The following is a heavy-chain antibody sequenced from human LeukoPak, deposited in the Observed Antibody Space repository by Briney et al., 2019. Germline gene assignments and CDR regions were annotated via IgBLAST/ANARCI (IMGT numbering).Heavy chain of an antibody. CDR1: GLTFSSYA. V-gene: IGHV3-23*01. CDR3: AKGHRYGGFSVNLDY. CDR2: ISGSGGST. Sequence: PGGSLRLSCAASGLTFSSYAMSRVRRAPGKGVEWVSAISGSGGSTYYADSVKGRFTISRDNSKNTLYLQMNSLRAEDTAVYYCAKGHRYGGFSVNLDYWGQGTLVTVSS. D-gene: IGHD3-10*01. J-gene: IGHJ4*02.